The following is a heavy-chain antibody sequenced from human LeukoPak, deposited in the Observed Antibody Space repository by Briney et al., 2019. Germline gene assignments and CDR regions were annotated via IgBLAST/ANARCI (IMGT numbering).Heavy chain of an antibody. Sequence: AGSLRLSCAASGFSLRAYDLIWVRQAPGKGLDWVSIINGGGDIMMYEDSVKGRFTNSRDNSKNTFYLQMNSLRVEDTAVYYCAMRDRGYGLDIWGQGTMVTVSS. CDR2: INGGGDIM. J-gene: IGHJ3*02. D-gene: IGHD3-10*01. CDR1: GFSLRAYD. V-gene: IGHV3-23*01. CDR3: AMRDRGYGLDI.